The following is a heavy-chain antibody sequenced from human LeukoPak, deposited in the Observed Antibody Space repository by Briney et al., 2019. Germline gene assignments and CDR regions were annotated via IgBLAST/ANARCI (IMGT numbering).Heavy chain of an antibody. CDR1: GFTFSSYE. J-gene: IGHJ4*02. Sequence: GGSLRLSCAASGFTFSSYEMTWVRQAPGKGLEWVSYITSSGSTIYHADSVKGRFTISRDSAKNSLYLQMNSLRAEDTAVYYCARDDGDGYNFDYWGQGTLVTVSS. D-gene: IGHD5-24*01. CDR2: ITSSGSTI. V-gene: IGHV3-48*03. CDR3: ARDDGDGYNFDY.